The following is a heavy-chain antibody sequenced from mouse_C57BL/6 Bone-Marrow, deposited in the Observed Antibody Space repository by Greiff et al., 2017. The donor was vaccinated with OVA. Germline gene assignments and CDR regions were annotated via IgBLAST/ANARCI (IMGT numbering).Heavy chain of an antibody. CDR3: ARRGLLWSYFDY. V-gene: IGHV5-12*01. J-gene: IGHJ2*01. D-gene: IGHD2-1*01. Sequence: EVQVVESGGGLVQPGGSLKLSCAASGFTFSDYYMYWVRQTPEKRLEWVAYISNGGGSTYYPDTVKGRFTISRDNAKNTLYLQMSRLKSEDTAMYYCARRGLLWSYFDYWGQGTTLTVSS. CDR1: GFTFSDYY. CDR2: ISNGGGST.